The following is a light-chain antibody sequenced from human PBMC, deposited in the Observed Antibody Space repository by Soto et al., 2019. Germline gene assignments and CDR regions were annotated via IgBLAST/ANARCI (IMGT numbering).Light chain of an antibody. J-gene: IGKJ1*01. CDR3: QQSYSTVWT. Sequence: DIQMTQSPSSLSASVGDRVTITCRASQSISSYVNWYQQKPGKAPKLLIYAASSLQSGVTSRFSGSGSGTDFTLTISSLQPEDFANYYCQQSYSTVWTFGQGTKVEIK. CDR2: AAS. CDR1: QSISSY. V-gene: IGKV1-39*01.